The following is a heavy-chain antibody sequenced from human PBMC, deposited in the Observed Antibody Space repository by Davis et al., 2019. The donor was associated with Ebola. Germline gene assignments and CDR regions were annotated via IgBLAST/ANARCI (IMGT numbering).Heavy chain of an antibody. CDR2: IYYSGST. D-gene: IGHD3-3*01. V-gene: IGHV4-59*01. Sequence: SETLSLTCTVSGGSISSYYWSWIRQPPGKGLEWIGHIYYSGSTNYNPSLKSRVTISVDTSKNQFSLKLSSVTAADTAVYYCARGGAAIRGYFGVVSYWGQGTLVTVSS. CDR3: ARGGAAIRGYFGVVSY. CDR1: GGSISSYY. J-gene: IGHJ4*02.